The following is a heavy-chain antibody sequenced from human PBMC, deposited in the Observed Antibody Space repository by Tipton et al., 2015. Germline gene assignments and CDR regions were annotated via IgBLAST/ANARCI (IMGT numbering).Heavy chain of an antibody. CDR1: GASGISGGYY. V-gene: IGHV4-61*08. J-gene: IGHJ4*02. CDR3: ARGRSTLYSDSAGADY. D-gene: IGHD4-11*01. CDR2: IYYTGSP. Sequence: TLSLTCTVSGASGISGGYYWGWGRQPPGEGVGNIGHIYYTGSPKYNPSLTRRVFISIDTSKNQFSLELSSVTAADTAVYYCARGRSTLYSDSAGADYWGPGTLVTVSS.